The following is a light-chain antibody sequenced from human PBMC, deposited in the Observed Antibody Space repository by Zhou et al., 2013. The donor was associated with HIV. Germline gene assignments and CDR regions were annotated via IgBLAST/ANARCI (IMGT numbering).Light chain of an antibody. J-gene: IGKJ3*01. CDR2: SAS. CDR1: QDISSW. V-gene: IGKV1-12*01. CDR3: QQANTFPLT. Sequence: DIQMTQSPSSVSASVGDRVTITCRASQDISSWLAWYQQKPGKAPNLLIYSASNLQGGVPSRFSGSGSGTDFTLTISSLQPEDVATYYCQQANTFPLTFGPGTK.